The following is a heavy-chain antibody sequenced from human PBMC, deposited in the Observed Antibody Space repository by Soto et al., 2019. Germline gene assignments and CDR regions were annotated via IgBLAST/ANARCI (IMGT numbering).Heavy chain of an antibody. J-gene: IGHJ5*02. CDR3: ARAVYSGNYFGFDP. V-gene: IGHV4-59*11. CDR1: GGPISNHF. Sequence: SETLSLTCTVSGGPISNHFWTWIRQPPGKGLEWIGYIHNSGSTNYNPSLNSRVTISLDTSKNHFSLNLNSVTAADTAVYYCARAVYSGNYFGFDPWSQGTLVTVSS. D-gene: IGHD1-26*01. CDR2: IHNSGST.